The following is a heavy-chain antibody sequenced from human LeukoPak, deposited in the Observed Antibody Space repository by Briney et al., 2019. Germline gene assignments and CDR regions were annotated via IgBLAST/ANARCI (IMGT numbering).Heavy chain of an antibody. CDR2: IIPIFGTA. Sequence: GSSVKVPCKASGGTFSSYAISWVRQAPGQGLEWMGGIIPIFGTANYAQKFQGRVTITADESTSTAYMELSSLRSEDTAVYYCAYSGSYLDAFDIWGQGTMVTVSS. D-gene: IGHD1-26*01. J-gene: IGHJ3*02. V-gene: IGHV1-69*01. CDR3: AYSGSYLDAFDI. CDR1: GGTFSSYA.